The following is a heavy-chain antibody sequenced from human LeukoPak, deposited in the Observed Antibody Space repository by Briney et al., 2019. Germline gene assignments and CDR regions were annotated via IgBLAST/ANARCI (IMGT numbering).Heavy chain of an antibody. D-gene: IGHD3-22*01. CDR3: ARDRSPFYDSSGYYYGTFDY. CDR1: GGTFGSYA. V-gene: IGHV1-69*05. Sequence: SMRVSCKASGGTFGSYAISWVRQAPGQGLEWMGRIIPIFATANYAQKFQGRVTLTTDESTSTAYMELSSLRSEDTAVYYCARDRSPFYDSSGYYYGTFDYWGQGTLVTVSS. CDR2: IIPIFATA. J-gene: IGHJ4*02.